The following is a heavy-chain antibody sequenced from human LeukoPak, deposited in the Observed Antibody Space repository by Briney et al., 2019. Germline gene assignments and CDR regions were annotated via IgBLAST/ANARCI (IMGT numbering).Heavy chain of an antibody. CDR3: ARMRRNVVVVTENWFDP. CDR1: GGSISSYY. D-gene: IGHD2-21*02. Sequence: SETQTLTCTVSGGSISSYYWSWIRQPPGKGLEWIGYIYYSGSTNYNPSLKSRVTISVDTSKNQFSLKLSSVTAADTAVYYCARMRRNVVVVTENWFDPWGQGTLVTVSS. J-gene: IGHJ5*02. V-gene: IGHV4-59*01. CDR2: IYYSGST.